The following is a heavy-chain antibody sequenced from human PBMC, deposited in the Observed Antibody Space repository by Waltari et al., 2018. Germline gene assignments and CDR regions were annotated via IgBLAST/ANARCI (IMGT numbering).Heavy chain of an antibody. V-gene: IGHV1-69*05. D-gene: IGHD6-6*01. J-gene: IGHJ6*02. Sequence: QVQLVQSGAEVKKPGSSVKVSCKASGGTFSSYAFRWVRQAPGQGLEWMGGIIPIFGTANYAQKFQGRVTITTDESTSTAYMELSSLRSEDTAVYYCASLSSSLTYYYYYGMDVWGQGTTVTVSS. CDR2: IIPIFGTA. CDR3: ASLSSSLTYYYYYGMDV. CDR1: GGTFSSYA.